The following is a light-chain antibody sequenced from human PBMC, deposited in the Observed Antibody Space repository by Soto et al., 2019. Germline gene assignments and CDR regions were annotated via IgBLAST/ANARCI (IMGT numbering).Light chain of an antibody. V-gene: IGKV1-5*03. Sequence: DIQMTQSPSTLSASVGDRVTITCRASHTINTWLAWYQQKPGKAPKLLIYKASSLESGVPSRFSGSGSGTEFTLTISSLQPDDFATNYCQQYNSYSPWAFGQGTKVEVK. CDR2: KAS. CDR3: QQYNSYSPWA. CDR1: HTINTW. J-gene: IGKJ1*01.